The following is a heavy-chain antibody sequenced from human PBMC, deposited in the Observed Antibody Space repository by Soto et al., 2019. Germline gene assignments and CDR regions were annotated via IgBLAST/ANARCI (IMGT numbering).Heavy chain of an antibody. V-gene: IGHV1-69*13. J-gene: IGHJ4*02. CDR3: ARRAFSGSSYYLDY. CDR1: GGTFSSYA. D-gene: IGHD1-26*01. CDR2: IIPIFGTA. Sequence: ASVKVSCKASGGTFSSYAISWVRQAPGQGLEWMGGIIPIFGTANYAQKFQGRVTITADESTSTAYMELSSLRSEDTAVYYCARRAFSGSSYYLDYWGQGTLVTVSS.